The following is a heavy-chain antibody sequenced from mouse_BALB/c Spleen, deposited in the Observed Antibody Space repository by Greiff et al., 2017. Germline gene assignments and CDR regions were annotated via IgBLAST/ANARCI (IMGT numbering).Heavy chain of an antibody. CDR1: GYTFTSYW. J-gene: IGHJ4*01. CDR3: TGLSITTVVGYYAVDY. Sequence: VQLQQSGTVLARPGASVKMSCKASGYTFTSYWMHWVKQRPGQGLEWIGAIYPGNSDTSYNQKFKGKAKLTAVTSNSTAYMELSSLTNEDSAVYYCTGLSITTVVGYYAVDYWGQGTSVTVSS. CDR2: IYPGNSDT. V-gene: IGHV1-5*01. D-gene: IGHD1-1*01.